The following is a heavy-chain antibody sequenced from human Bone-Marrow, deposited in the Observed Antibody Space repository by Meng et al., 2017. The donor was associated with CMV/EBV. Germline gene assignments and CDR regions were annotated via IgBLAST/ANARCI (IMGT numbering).Heavy chain of an antibody. D-gene: IGHD6-13*01. CDR3: ARGWAPLPYYYYGMDV. CDR2: ISSSGSTI. J-gene: IGHJ6*01. Sequence: GGSLRLSCAASGFTFSSYEMNWVRQAPGKGLEWVSYISSSGSTIYYADSVKGRFTISRDNAKNSLYLQMNSLRAEDTAVYYCARGWAPLPYYYYGMDVWGQGNTVNVDS. V-gene: IGHV3-48*03. CDR1: GFTFSSYE.